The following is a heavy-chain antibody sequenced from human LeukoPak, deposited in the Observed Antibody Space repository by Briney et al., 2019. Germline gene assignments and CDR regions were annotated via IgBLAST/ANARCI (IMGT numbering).Heavy chain of an antibody. J-gene: IGHJ3*02. CDR1: GFTFSSYS. CDR2: ISSSSGTI. Sequence: GGSLRLSCAASGFTFSSYSMNWVRQAPGKGLEWVSYISSSSGTIYYADSVKGRFTISRGNAKNSVYLQMNSLRAEDTAVYYCARDIKGQYQDAFDIWGQGTMVTVSS. D-gene: IGHD2-2*01. V-gene: IGHV3-48*04. CDR3: ARDIKGQYQDAFDI.